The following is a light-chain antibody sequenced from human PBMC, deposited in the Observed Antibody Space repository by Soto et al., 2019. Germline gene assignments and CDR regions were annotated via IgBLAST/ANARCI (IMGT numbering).Light chain of an antibody. CDR2: DAS. CDR3: QQRTNWLT. J-gene: IGKJ3*01. Sequence: EIVLTQSPATLSLSPGERVTLSCRASQNVSTYLACYQQKPGQAPRLLIYDASDRATGIPARFSGSGSGTAFTLTISSPEPEDSAVYYCQQRTNWLTFGPGTKVDIK. V-gene: IGKV3-11*01. CDR1: QNVSTY.